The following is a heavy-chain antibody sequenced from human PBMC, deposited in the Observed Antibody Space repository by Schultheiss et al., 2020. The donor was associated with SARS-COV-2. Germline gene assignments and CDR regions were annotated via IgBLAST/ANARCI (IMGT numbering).Heavy chain of an antibody. CDR2: MNPNSGNT. V-gene: IGHV1-8*01. CDR1: GYTFTGYD. Sequence: ASVKVSCKASGYTFTGYDINWVRQATGQGPEWMGWMNPNSGNTGYAQKLQGRVTMTRSTSISTAYMELSSLTSEDTAVYYCTRDRYATGGSYGRSLDVWGQGTTVTVSS. J-gene: IGHJ6*02. CDR3: TRDRYATGGSYGRSLDV. D-gene: IGHD2-8*02.